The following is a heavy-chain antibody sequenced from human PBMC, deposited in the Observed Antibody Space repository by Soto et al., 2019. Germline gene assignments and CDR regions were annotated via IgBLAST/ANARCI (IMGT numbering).Heavy chain of an antibody. J-gene: IGHJ5*02. Sequence: EVLLVESGGGLVQPGGSLRLSCAASGFNFRTYAMNWLRRAPGKGLEWVSYIGGSDSDIHYADSVKGRFTIARDNAKESLYLQMNSLRDEDTAISYCAKDPRGHFSKISCYTGWLNPLGQGPLVTASS. CDR2: IGGSDSDI. D-gene: IGHD2-2*01. CDR3: AKDPRGHFSKISCYTGWLNP. CDR1: GFNFRTYA. V-gene: IGHV3-48*03.